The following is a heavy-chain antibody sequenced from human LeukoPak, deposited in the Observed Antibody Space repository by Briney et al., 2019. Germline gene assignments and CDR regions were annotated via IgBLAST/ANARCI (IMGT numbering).Heavy chain of an antibody. CDR3: ATHCSGTACHRDY. CDR2: IHFDGSYK. CDR1: GFTFGSSA. Sequence: GGSLRLSCAASGFTFGSSATHWVRQAPGKGLECVAFIHFDGSYKLYSDSLKGRFTISRDNSQNTLYLEMNNLRPEDTSVYYGATHCSGTACHRDYWGQGTLVTVSS. D-gene: IGHD2-2*01. V-gene: IGHV3-30*02. J-gene: IGHJ4*02.